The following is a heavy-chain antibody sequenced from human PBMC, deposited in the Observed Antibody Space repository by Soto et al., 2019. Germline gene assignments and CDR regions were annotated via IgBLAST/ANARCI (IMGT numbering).Heavy chain of an antibody. V-gene: IGHV3-7*01. CDR2: INKDGAAD. J-gene: IGHJ4*02. Sequence: EVRLVESGGGLDHPGGSLRLSCVASGFTFSDYWMTWVRQAPGKGLEWLANINKDGAADYYVDSVKGRFTISRDNSKNSLYLQMNSLRAEDTAVYYCVRDLDYGDYWGQGTLVTVSS. CDR3: VRDLDYGDY. CDR1: GFTFSDYW.